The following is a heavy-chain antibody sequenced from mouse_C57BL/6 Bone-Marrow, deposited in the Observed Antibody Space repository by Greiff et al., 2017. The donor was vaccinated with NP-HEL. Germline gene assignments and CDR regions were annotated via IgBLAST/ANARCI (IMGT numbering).Heavy chain of an antibody. CDR2: IDPENGDT. CDR1: GFNIKDDY. Sequence: EVHLVESGAELVRPGASVKLSCTASGFNIKDDYMHWVKQRPEQGLEWIGWIDPENGDTEYASKFQGKATITADTSSNTAYLQLSSLTSEDTAVYYCTLYGNYLYFDVWGTGTTVTVSS. J-gene: IGHJ1*03. D-gene: IGHD2-1*01. V-gene: IGHV14-4*01. CDR3: TLYGNYLYFDV.